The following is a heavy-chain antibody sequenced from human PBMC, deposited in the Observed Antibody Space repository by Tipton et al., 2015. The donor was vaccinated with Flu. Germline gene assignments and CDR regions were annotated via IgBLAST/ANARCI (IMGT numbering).Heavy chain of an antibody. CDR2: IYSGGST. CDR1: GFTVSTKY. V-gene: IGHV3-66*02. D-gene: IGHD6-13*01. Sequence: LSLTCAASGFTVSTKYMAWVRQAPGKGPEWVSAIYSGGSTYYTDAVKARFTISRDNSKNTLYLQMNSLRAEDPAVYYCARRQQQLVGGNVRCYGLDVWSQGTTVTVSS. CDR3: ARRQQQLVGGNVRCYGLDV. J-gene: IGHJ6*02.